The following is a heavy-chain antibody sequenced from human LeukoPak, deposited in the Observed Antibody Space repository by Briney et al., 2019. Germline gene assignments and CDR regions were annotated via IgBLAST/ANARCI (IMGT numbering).Heavy chain of an antibody. CDR1: GFTFSDYY. Sequence: GGSLRLSCAASGFTFSDYYMSWIRQAPGKGLEWVSYISSSGSTIYYADSVKGRFTISRDNSKNSLYLQMNSLRAEDTAVYYCARENPHYYDSSGYLHYWGQGTLVTVSS. CDR2: ISSSGSTI. J-gene: IGHJ4*02. CDR3: ARENPHYYDSSGYLHY. V-gene: IGHV3-11*01. D-gene: IGHD3-22*01.